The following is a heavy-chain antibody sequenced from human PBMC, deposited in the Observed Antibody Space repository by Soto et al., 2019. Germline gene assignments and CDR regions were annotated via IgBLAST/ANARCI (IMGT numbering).Heavy chain of an antibody. Sequence: EVQLLESGGGLVQPGGSLRLSCTDSGFTFSAYSMSWVRQAPGKGLEWVSGMSGLGGSTYYADSVRGRFTISRDNSKNSQYLQMNSLRAEDTAVYYCAKSYGDTWQQSFFDSWGQGTLLTVSS. D-gene: IGHD5-18*01. V-gene: IGHV3-23*01. CDR3: AKSYGDTWQQSFFDS. J-gene: IGHJ4*02. CDR2: MSGLGGST. CDR1: GFTFSAYS.